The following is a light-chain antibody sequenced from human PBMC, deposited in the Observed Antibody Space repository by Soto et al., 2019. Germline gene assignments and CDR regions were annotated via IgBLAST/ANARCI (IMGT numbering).Light chain of an antibody. CDR2: GAS. J-gene: IGKJ3*01. Sequence: EIVFAHYTGTLSFSPWEIATLSCRSSQSISSSNLAWYQQKPGQAPRLLIYGASTRATGIPARFSGSGSGTEFTLTISSLQSEDFAVYFCQQYNNWPPVTFGPGTKVDIK. CDR1: QSISSSN. V-gene: IGKV3-15*01. CDR3: QQYNNWPPVT.